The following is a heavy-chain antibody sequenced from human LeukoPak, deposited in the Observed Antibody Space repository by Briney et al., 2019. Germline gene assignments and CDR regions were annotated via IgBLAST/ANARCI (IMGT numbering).Heavy chain of an antibody. J-gene: IGHJ4*02. D-gene: IGHD3-22*01. V-gene: IGHV4-38-2*02. CDR1: GYSISSGYY. CDR2: IYHSGST. CDR3: ARQDYYDSSGISQYFDY. Sequence: SETLSLTCTVSGYSISSGYYWGWIRQPPGKGLEWIGSIYHSGSTYYNPSLKSRVTISVDTSKNQFSLKLSSVTAADTAVYYCARQDYYDSSGISQYFDYWGQGTLVTVSS.